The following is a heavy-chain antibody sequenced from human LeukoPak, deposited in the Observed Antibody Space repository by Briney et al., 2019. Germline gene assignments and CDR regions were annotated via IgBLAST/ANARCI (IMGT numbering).Heavy chain of an antibody. V-gene: IGHV3-74*01. CDR1: GFTFRNYW. Sequence: PGGSLRLSCAVSGFTFRNYWIHWVRQAPGEGPVWVSNINPDGSKTNYADSVKGRFTISRDNAKNTLYLQMNSLRAEDTALYHCVGDFRGGYNIWGQGTMVTVSS. D-gene: IGHD3-3*01. J-gene: IGHJ3*02. CDR2: INPDGSKT. CDR3: VGDFRGGYNI.